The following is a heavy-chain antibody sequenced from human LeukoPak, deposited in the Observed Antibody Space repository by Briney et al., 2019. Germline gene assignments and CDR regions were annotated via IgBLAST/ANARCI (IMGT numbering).Heavy chain of an antibody. Sequence: ASVKVSCKASGYIFTGYYMHWVRQAPGQGPEWMGWINVNNGDTNSVQKFQNRVTMTRDTSISTAYMEVTRLRSDDTAVYYCARAAAASYLDYWGQGTLVTVSS. D-gene: IGHD3-16*02. CDR1: GYIFTGYY. J-gene: IGHJ4*02. CDR2: INVNNGDT. CDR3: ARAAAASYLDY. V-gene: IGHV1-2*02.